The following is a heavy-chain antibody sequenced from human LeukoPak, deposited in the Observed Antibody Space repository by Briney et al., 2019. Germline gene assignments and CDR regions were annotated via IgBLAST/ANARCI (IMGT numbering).Heavy chain of an antibody. J-gene: IGHJ4*02. Sequence: GGSLRLSCAASGFTFSSYAMHWARQAPGKGLEWVAVISYDGSNKYYADSVKGRFTISRDNSKNTLYLQMNSLRAEDTTVYYCATGAPRRLEWYYYGSGSYLDYWGQGTLVTVSS. CDR2: ISYDGSNK. CDR3: ATGAPRRLEWYYYGSGSYLDY. CDR1: GFTFSSYA. V-gene: IGHV3-30*04. D-gene: IGHD3-10*01.